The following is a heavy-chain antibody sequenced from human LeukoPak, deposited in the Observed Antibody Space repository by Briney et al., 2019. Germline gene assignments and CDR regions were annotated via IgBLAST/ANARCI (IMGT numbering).Heavy chain of an antibody. J-gene: IGHJ4*02. CDR2: ISSSGTKI. CDR3: ARDKGDNSGWDY. Sequence: GGSLRLSCAASGFTFSSYEMNWLRQAPGKGLEWVSHISSSGTKIYSADSVKGRFTISRDNAKNSLYLQMSSLRAEDTAVYYCARDKGDNSGWDYWGQGILVTVSS. CDR1: GFTFSSYE. V-gene: IGHV3-48*03. D-gene: IGHD6-19*01.